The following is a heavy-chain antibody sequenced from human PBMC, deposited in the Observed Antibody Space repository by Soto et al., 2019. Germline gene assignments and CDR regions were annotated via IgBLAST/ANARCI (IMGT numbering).Heavy chain of an antibody. Sequence: QVQLHQWGAGLLKPSETLSLTCAVHGGSVRGYYWTWIRQSPEKGLEWIGEINHSGTTNYSPSLKTRVTISVDTSKNQFSLILSSVTAADTAVYYCARGGEYQLLLRDYYYSNMDVWGTGTTVTVS. CDR3: ARGGEYQLLLRDYYYSNMDV. D-gene: IGHD2-2*01. J-gene: IGHJ6*03. CDR2: INHSGTT. V-gene: IGHV4-34*01. CDR1: GGSVRGYY.